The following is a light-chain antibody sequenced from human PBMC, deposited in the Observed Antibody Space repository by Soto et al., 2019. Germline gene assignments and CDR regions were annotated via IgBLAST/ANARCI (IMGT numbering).Light chain of an antibody. Sequence: DIQMTQSPSSLSASIGDRVTITCRPSQSISTYLHWYQQKPGEAPKLLISGASSLQSGIPSSYSGNGSGTEFTLSITSLQREDCAIYFCQQSYSTLYTFGHGTQLQIK. CDR3: QQSYSTLYT. CDR1: QSISTY. V-gene: IGKV1-39*01. J-gene: IGKJ2*01. CDR2: GAS.